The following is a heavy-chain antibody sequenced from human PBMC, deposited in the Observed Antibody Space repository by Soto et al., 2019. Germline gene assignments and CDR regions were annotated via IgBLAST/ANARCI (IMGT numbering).Heavy chain of an antibody. V-gene: IGHV6-1*01. J-gene: IGHJ4*02. CDR3: VRSGSGDLDY. D-gene: IGHD3-3*01. CDR1: GDSVSDNSAA. CDR2: TYYRSKWFY. Sequence: QTLSHTCAISGDSVSDNSAAWNWIRQSPSRGLEFLGRTYYRSKWFYDYAVSVKSRITINPDTSKNQFSLQLNSVTPEDTAMYYCVRSGSGDLDYWGQGTLVTVS.